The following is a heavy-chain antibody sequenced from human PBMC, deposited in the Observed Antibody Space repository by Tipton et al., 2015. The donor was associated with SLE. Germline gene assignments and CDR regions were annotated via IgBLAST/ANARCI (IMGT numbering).Heavy chain of an antibody. D-gene: IGHD2-15*01. CDR2: IDGAGRDT. Sequence: SLRLSCAASGFTFGNYAMTWVRQAPGKGPEWVSSIDGAGRDTFYADSVKGRFAISRGTSTLYLQLSSLGADDTAVYYCTTDPGIVVVVAATGGDFDYWGQGTLVTVSS. CDR3: TTDPGIVVVVAATGGDFDY. CDR1: GFTFGNYA. V-gene: IGHV3-23*01. J-gene: IGHJ4*02.